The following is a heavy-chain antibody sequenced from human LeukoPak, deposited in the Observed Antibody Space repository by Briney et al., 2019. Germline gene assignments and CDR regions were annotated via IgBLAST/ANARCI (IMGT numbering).Heavy chain of an antibody. V-gene: IGHV1-2*02. J-gene: IGHJ4*02. D-gene: IGHD2-2*01. Sequence: ASVNVSCKPSGYTVTDYYMHWVRQAPGQGFEWMGWINPNDGDTNYAQKFQGRVTRTRDASISTAHMEVSRLRSDDTAVYYCARANFLYCSSSTCLFDYWGQGTLVTVSS. CDR3: ARANFLYCSSSTCLFDY. CDR1: GYTVTDYY. CDR2: INPNDGDT.